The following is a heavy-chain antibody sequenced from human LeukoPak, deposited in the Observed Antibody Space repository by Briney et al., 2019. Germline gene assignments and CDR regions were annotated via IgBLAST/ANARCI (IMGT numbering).Heavy chain of an antibody. J-gene: IGHJ4*02. D-gene: IGHD6-13*01. V-gene: IGHV3-30*18. CDR1: GFTFSSYG. Sequence: GRSLRLSCAASGFTFSSYGMHWVRQAPGKGLEWVAVISYDGSNKYYADSVKGRFTISRDNSKNTLYLQMNSLRAEDTAVYYCAEGGIAAAAPDYWGQGTLVTVSS. CDR3: AEGGIAAAAPDY. CDR2: ISYDGSNK.